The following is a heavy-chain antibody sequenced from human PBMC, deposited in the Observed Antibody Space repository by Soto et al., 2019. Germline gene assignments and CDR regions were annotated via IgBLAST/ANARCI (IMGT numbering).Heavy chain of an antibody. J-gene: IGHJ4*02. CDR1: VDGFTISG. Sequence: CEARVDGFTISGRMWPRQSPGQGLEWMGWISAYNGNTNYAQKLQGRVTMTTDTSTSTAYMELRSLRSDDTAVYYCARGLTGDSLLMNYWGQGTPVTVSS. D-gene: IGHD7-27*01. V-gene: IGHV1-18*01. CDR3: ARGLTGDSLLMNY. CDR2: ISAYNGNT.